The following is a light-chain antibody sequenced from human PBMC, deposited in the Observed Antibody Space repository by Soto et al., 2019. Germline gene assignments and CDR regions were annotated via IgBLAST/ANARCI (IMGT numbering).Light chain of an antibody. CDR1: SSDVGGYNY. CDR3: SSYTSSSTLVV. Sequence: QSALTQPASVSGSPGQSITISCTGTSSDVGGYNYVSWYQQHPRKAPKLMIYDVSNRPSGVSNRFSGTKSGNTASLTISGLQAEDEADYYCSSYTSSSTLVVFGGGTKVTV. V-gene: IGLV2-14*01. J-gene: IGLJ2*01. CDR2: DVS.